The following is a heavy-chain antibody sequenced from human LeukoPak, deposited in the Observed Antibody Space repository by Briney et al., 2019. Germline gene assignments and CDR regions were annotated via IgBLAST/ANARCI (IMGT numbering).Heavy chain of an antibody. Sequence: GGSLRLSCAASGFTFSSYWMSWIRQAPGKGLEWVSYISSCSSYTNYADSVKGRFTISRDNAKNSLYLQMNSLRAEDTAVYYCARLSSSWYFDYWGQGTLVTVSS. V-gene: IGHV3-11*06. CDR2: ISSCSSYT. J-gene: IGHJ4*02. D-gene: IGHD6-13*01. CDR1: GFTFSSYW. CDR3: ARLSSSWYFDY.